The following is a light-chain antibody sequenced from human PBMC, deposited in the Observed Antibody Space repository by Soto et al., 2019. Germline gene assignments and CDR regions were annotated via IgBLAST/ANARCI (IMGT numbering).Light chain of an antibody. Sequence: QSVLTQPPSASGTPGQRVTISCSGSSSNIGSNYVYWYQQFPGTAPKLLIYRNNERPSGVPDRFSGSKSGTSASLAISGLLPEDEANFYCAAWDDSLSGVVFGGGTKLTVL. V-gene: IGLV1-47*01. CDR2: RNN. CDR1: SSNIGSNY. J-gene: IGLJ2*01. CDR3: AAWDDSLSGVV.